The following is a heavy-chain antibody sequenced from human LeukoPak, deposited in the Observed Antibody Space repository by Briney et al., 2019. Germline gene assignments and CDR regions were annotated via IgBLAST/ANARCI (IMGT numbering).Heavy chain of an antibody. CDR2: INHSGST. J-gene: IGHJ5*02. D-gene: IGHD3-10*01. V-gene: IGHV4-34*01. Sequence: SETLSLTCAVYGGSFSGYYWSWIRQPPGKGLEWIGEINHSGSTSYNPSLKSRVTISVDTSKNQFSLKLSSVIAADTAVYYCARASVRLVRGVMGNWFDPWGQGTLVTVSS. CDR3: ARASVRLVRGVMGNWFDP. CDR1: GGSFSGYY.